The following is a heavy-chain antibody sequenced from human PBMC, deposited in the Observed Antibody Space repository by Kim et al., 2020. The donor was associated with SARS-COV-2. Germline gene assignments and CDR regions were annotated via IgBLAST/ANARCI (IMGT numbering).Heavy chain of an antibody. CDR1: RFTFSNYW. V-gene: IGHV3-74*01. Sequence: GGSLRLSCAASRFTFSNYWMHWVRQAPGKGLVWVSRINSDGTDTNYADSVKGRFTISRDNAKNTLYLQMNSLRAEDTAMYYCARDLYCSGGSCYFPHYGMDVWGQGTTVTVSS. D-gene: IGHD2-15*01. J-gene: IGHJ6*02. CDR2: INSDGTDT. CDR3: ARDLYCSGGSCYFPHYGMDV.